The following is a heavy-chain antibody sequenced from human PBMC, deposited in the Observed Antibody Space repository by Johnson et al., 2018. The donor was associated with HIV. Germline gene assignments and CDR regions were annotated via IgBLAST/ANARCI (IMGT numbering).Heavy chain of an antibody. J-gene: IGHJ3*02. Sequence: VQLVESGGGLVQPGRSLRLSSAASGFTFDDYAMHWVRQAPGKGLAWVGRIKSKTDGGTTDYAAPVKGRFTISRDDSKNTLYLQMSSLRTEDAGVYYCTTEGDAFDIWGQGTMVTVSS. CDR1: GFTFDDYA. CDR2: IKSKTDGGTT. CDR3: TTEGDAFDI. V-gene: IGHV3-15*01.